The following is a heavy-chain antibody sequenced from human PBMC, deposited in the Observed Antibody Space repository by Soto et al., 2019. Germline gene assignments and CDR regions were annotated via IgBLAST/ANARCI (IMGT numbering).Heavy chain of an antibody. V-gene: IGHV3-48*02. CDR3: ARVDAGVSGADY. CDR2: ISSSSGTT. D-gene: IGHD2-8*01. CDR1: GFTFSSYN. J-gene: IGHJ4*02. Sequence: PVGSLRLSCAASGFTFSSYNMIWVRQAPGKGLESISYISSSSGTTLYGDSVQGRFTISRDNAKNSLYLQVDSLRDEDTAVYYCARVDAGVSGADYWGKGTLVTVSS.